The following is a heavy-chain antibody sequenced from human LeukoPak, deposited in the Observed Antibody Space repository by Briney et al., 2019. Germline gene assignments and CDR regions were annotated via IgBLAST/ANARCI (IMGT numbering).Heavy chain of an antibody. CDR2: ISSSSSYI. J-gene: IGHJ3*02. D-gene: IGHD3-10*01. CDR1: GFTFSSYS. CDR3: ARGVGTGAFDI. V-gene: IGHV3-21*01. Sequence: GGSLRLSCAASGFTFSSYSMNWVRQAPGKGLEWVSSISSSSSYIYYADSVKGRFTISRGNAKDSLYLQMNSLRAEDTAVYYCARGVGTGAFDIWGQGTMVTVSS.